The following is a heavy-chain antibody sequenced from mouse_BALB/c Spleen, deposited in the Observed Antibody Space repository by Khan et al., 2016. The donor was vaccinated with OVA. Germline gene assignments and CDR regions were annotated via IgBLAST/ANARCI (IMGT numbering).Heavy chain of an antibody. J-gene: IGHJ3*01. Sequence: QVQLQQSGAELVRPGVSVKISCKGSGYTFTDFTIHWVKQSHAKSLEWIGVISTYYGDASYNQNFKGKATMTVDKSSSTAYMELARLTSEDSAIXYCARGGGGDRFAYWGQGTLVTVSA. V-gene: IGHV1S137*01. CDR1: GYTFTDFT. CDR2: ISTYYGDA. CDR3: ARGGGGDRFAY.